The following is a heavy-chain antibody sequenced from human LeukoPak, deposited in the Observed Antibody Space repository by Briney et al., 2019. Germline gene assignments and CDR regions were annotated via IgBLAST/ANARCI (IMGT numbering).Heavy chain of an antibody. CDR2: IKQDGSER. V-gene: IGHV3-7*01. D-gene: IGHD3-16*02. J-gene: IGHJ4*02. Sequence: GGSLRLSCAASGFTFSSYWMSWVRQAPGKGLEWVANIKQDGSERYYVDSVKGRFTISRDNAKNSLYLQMNSLRAEDTAVYYCARAQGFGGVYDYIWGSYRFSGECDYWGQGTLVTVSS. CDR1: GFTFSSYW. CDR3: ARAQGFGGVYDYIWGSYRFSGECDY.